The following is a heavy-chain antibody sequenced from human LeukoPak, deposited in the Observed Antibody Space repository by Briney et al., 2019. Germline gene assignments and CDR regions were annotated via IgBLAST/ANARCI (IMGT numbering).Heavy chain of an antibody. V-gene: IGHV3-23*01. CDR2: ISGGGGTT. CDR1: GFTFSNYA. D-gene: IGHD3-22*01. CDR3: AKGGSGYYSGASYFDY. Sequence: QTGGSLRLSCAASGFTFSNYAMSRVRQAPGKGLEWVSAISGGGGTTYFADSVKGRFTISRDNSKNTLYLQVNNLRAEDTAQYYCAKGGSGYYSGASYFDYWGQGSLVTVSS. J-gene: IGHJ4*02.